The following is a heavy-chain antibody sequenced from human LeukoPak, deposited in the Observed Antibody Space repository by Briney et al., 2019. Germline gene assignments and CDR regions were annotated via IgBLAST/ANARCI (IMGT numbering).Heavy chain of an antibody. CDR1: GFSFNNVC. CDR3: TSLGATGFYAFDY. V-gene: IGHV3-15*01. Sequence: GGCLRLSCAASGFSFNNVCMSGVRQAPGKGLEWVGHIKSRPDGGTTECTAPVKGRFTISRDDSKNTLYLQMNSLRTEDTAVYFCTSLGATGFYAFDYWGQGTLVTVSS. CDR2: IKSRPDGGTT. J-gene: IGHJ4*02. D-gene: IGHD2/OR15-2a*01.